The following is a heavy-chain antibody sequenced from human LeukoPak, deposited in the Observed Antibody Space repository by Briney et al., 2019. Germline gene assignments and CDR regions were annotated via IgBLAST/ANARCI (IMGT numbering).Heavy chain of an antibody. CDR1: SGSISSYY. CDR3: AIDYGYCSGGSCYPYYFDY. V-gene: IGHV4-59*01. D-gene: IGHD2-15*01. J-gene: IGHJ4*02. CDR2: IYYSGST. Sequence: SETLSLTCTVSSGSISSYYWSWIRQPPGKGLEWIGYIYYSGSTNYNPSLKSRVTISVDTSKNQFSLKLSSVTAADTAVYYCAIDYGYCSGGSCYPYYFDYWGQGTLVTVSS.